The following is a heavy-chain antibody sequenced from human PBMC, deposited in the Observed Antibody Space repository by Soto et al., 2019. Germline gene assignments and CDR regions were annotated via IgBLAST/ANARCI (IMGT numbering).Heavy chain of an antibody. CDR3: AKDRVWLRGGYFDY. Sequence: QVQLVESGGGVVQPGRSLRLSCAASGFTFSSYGMHWVRQAPGKGLEWVAVISYDGSNKYYADSVKGRFTISRDNSKNTLYLQMNSLRAEDTAVYYCAKDRVWLRGGYFDYWGQGTLVTVSS. D-gene: IGHD3-16*01. V-gene: IGHV3-30*18. CDR2: ISYDGSNK. CDR1: GFTFSSYG. J-gene: IGHJ4*02.